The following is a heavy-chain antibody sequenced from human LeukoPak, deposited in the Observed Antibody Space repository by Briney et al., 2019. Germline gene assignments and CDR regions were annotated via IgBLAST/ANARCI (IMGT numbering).Heavy chain of an antibody. Sequence: ASVKVSCKASGYTFTSYAISWVRHAPGQGLEWMGWISAYNGNTNYAQKLQGRVTMTTDTSTSTAYMELRSLRSDDTAVYYCARGGGLYSNYGLSPDYWGQGTLVTVSS. CDR2: ISAYNGNT. CDR1: GYTFTSYA. D-gene: IGHD4-11*01. CDR3: ARGGGLYSNYGLSPDY. V-gene: IGHV1-18*01. J-gene: IGHJ4*02.